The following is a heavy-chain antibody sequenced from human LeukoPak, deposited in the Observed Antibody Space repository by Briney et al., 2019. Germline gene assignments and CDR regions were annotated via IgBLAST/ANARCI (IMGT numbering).Heavy chain of an antibody. J-gene: IGHJ4*02. CDR3: ARDSSGWYEGFDY. D-gene: IGHD6-19*01. CDR1: GGSISSYY. CDR2: IYYSGST. Sequence: SETLSLTCTVSGGSISSYYWSWIRQPPGKGLEWIGYIYYSGSTNYNPSFKSRVTISVDTSKNQFSLKLSSVTAADTAVYYCARDSSGWYEGFDYWGQGTLVTVSS. V-gene: IGHV4-59*01.